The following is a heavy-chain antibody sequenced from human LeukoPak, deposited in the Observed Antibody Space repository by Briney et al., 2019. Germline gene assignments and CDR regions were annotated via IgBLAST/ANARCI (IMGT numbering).Heavy chain of an antibody. CDR1: GFTFDDYA. D-gene: IGHD2-21*02. Sequence: GGSLRLSCAASGFTFDDYAMHWVRQAPGKGLEWVSGISWNSGSIGYADSVKGRFTISRDNAKNSLYLQMNSLRAEDTAVYYCAKSSGDTTEFDYWGQGTLVTVSS. CDR3: AKSSGDTTEFDY. V-gene: IGHV3-9*01. J-gene: IGHJ4*02. CDR2: ISWNSGSI.